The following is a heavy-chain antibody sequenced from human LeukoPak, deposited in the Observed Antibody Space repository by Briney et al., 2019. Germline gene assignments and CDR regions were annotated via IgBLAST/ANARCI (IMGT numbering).Heavy chain of an antibody. CDR2: ISSSGSTI. CDR3: ARDTYDYVWGSYRYTPFDY. CDR1: GFTFASYA. V-gene: IGHV3-11*01. D-gene: IGHD3-16*02. Sequence: GGSLRLSCAASGFTFASYAMSWIRQAPGKGLEWVSYISSSGSTIYYADSVKGRFTISRDNAKNSLYLQMNSLRAEDTAVYYCARDTYDYVWGSYRYTPFDYWGQGTLVTVSS. J-gene: IGHJ4*02.